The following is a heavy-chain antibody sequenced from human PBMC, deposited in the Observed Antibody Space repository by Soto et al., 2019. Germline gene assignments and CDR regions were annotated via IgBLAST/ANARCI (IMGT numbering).Heavy chain of an antibody. CDR1: GFTFDDYA. CDR2: TSWNSGSI. CDR3: AKGSIAARVYNWFDP. J-gene: IGHJ5*02. V-gene: IGHV3-9*01. Sequence: EVQLVESGGGLVQPGRSLRLSCAASGFTFDDYAMHWVRQAPGKGLEWVSGTSWNSGSIGYADSVKGRFTISRDNAKNSLYLQMNRLRAEDTALYYCAKGSIAARVYNWFDPWGQGTMVTVSS. D-gene: IGHD6-6*01.